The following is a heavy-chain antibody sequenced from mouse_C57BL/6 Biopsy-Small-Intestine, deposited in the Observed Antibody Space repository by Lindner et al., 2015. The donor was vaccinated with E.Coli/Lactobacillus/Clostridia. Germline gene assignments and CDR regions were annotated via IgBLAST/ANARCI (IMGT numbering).Heavy chain of an antibody. CDR1: GYSITSDY. CDR2: ISYSGST. Sequence: VQLQESGPGLAKPSQTLSLTCSVTGYSITSDYWSWIRKFPGNKLEYMGYISYSGSTYYNPSLKSRISITRDTSKNQYYLQLNSVTTEDTATYYCARSYDGYYWFAYWGQGTLVTVSA. D-gene: IGHD2-3*01. J-gene: IGHJ3*01. V-gene: IGHV3-8*01. CDR3: ARSYDGYYWFAY.